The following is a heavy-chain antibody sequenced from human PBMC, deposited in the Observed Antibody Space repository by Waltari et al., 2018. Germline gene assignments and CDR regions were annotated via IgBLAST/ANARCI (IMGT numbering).Heavy chain of an antibody. D-gene: IGHD3-10*01. CDR3: AKRGTYGPALDY. CDR1: GFILSAYA. CDR2: ISLDGKKE. Sequence: QVQLVESGGGVVQPGKSLRLSCAASGFILSAYAMHWVRQAPGKGLEWVAVISLDGKKEYYADSVKGRFTISRDNSKSIVYLQMNGLRNEDTALFYCAKRGTYGPALDYWGQGTLVTVSS. J-gene: IGHJ4*02. V-gene: IGHV3-30*01.